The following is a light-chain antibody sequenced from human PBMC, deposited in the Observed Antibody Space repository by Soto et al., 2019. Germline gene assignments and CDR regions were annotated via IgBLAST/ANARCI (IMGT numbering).Light chain of an antibody. V-gene: IGLV1-40*01. J-gene: IGLJ3*02. Sequence: QSVLTQPPSVSGAPGQRVTISCTGSSSNIGAGYDVHWYQQLPGTAPKLLIYGNSNRPSGVPDRFSGSKSGTSASLAITGLGAEDEADYYCQSYDSSLSGWVFGGGTKLTFL. CDR3: QSYDSSLSGWV. CDR1: SSNIGAGYD. CDR2: GNS.